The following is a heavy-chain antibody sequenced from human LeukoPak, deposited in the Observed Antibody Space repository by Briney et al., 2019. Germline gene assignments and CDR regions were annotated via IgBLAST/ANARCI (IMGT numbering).Heavy chain of an antibody. J-gene: IGHJ3*02. CDR2: LYYTGST. V-gene: IGHV4-39*01. CDR3: ARARDIMYAFDI. CDR1: GGSITSNIYY. Sequence: RPSETLSLTCTVSGGSITSNIYYLGWIRQPPGKGLEWIGSLYYTGSTYYNPSLKSRVTISVDTSKNQVSLKLTSVTAADTAVYYCARARDIMYAFDIWGQGTMVTVSS. D-gene: IGHD5/OR15-5a*01.